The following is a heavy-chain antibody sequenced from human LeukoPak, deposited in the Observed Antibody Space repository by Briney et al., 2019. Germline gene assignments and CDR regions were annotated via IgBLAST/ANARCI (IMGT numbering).Heavy chain of an antibody. CDR3: TTSRTNDCSSPSCYTDY. J-gene: IGHJ4*02. Sequence: NPSETLSLTCTVSGGSISSGDYYWGWIRQPPGKGLEWIASVYYTGSTYYSPSLKSRATISVDTSKNQFSLELNSVTAADTAVYYCTTSRTNDCSSPSCYTDYWGQGTLVTVSS. CDR1: GGSISSGDYY. V-gene: IGHV4-39*01. CDR2: VYYTGST. D-gene: IGHD2-2*02.